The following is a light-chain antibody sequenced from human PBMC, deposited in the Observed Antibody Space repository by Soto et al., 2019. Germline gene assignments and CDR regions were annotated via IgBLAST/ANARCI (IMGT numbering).Light chain of an antibody. J-gene: IGKJ4*01. V-gene: IGKV3-20*01. CDR2: GAS. Sequence: EIVLTQSPGTLSLSPGERATLSCRASQSVSSSYLAWYQQTPGQAPRLRIYGASCRDTGIPDRFSGSGSGTDITLTISRLEPEDFAVYYWQQYGSSPLTFGRGTKVEIK. CDR3: QQYGSSPLT. CDR1: QSVSSSY.